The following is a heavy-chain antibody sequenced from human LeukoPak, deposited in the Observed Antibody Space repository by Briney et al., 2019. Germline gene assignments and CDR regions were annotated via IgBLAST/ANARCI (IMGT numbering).Heavy chain of an antibody. D-gene: IGHD3-10*01. Sequence: GGSLRLSCAASGFIFETYWMNWVRQVPGEGLEWVANMKHDGSEEYYVESVKGRFIISRDNANKLLYLQMNSLRAEGTAIYYCARKAAGWGVLDHWGQGILVTVSS. V-gene: IGHV3-7*03. CDR2: MKHDGSEE. CDR1: GFIFETYW. CDR3: ARKAAGWGVLDH. J-gene: IGHJ4*02.